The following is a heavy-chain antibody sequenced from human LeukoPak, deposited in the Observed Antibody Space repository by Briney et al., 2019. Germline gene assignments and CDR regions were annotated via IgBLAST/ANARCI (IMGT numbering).Heavy chain of an antibody. CDR1: GGTFSSYA. CDR3: ARTVGGYSYAFDY. Sequence: GSSVKVSCTASGGTFSSYAMSWVRQAPGQGLEWMGGIIPIFGTANYAQKFQGRVTITADESTSTAYMELSSLRSEDTAVYYCARTVGGYSYAFDYWGQGTLVTVSS. D-gene: IGHD5-18*01. J-gene: IGHJ4*02. CDR2: IIPIFGTA. V-gene: IGHV1-69*01.